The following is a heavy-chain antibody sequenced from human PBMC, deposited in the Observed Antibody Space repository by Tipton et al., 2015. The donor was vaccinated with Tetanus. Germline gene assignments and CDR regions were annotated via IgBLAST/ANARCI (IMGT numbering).Heavy chain of an antibody. J-gene: IGHJ4*02. CDR1: GFIFSSYG. Sequence: CAASGFIFSSYGIHWVRQAPGMGLEWVAVSWYDGTDKYYADSVKGRLTISRDNSKNTLYLQMNSLRAEDTAVYYCAREADCSGGSCFSGDFDNWGQGTQVTVSS. CDR3: AREADCSGGSCFSGDFDN. CDR2: SWYDGTDK. D-gene: IGHD2-15*01. V-gene: IGHV3-33*01.